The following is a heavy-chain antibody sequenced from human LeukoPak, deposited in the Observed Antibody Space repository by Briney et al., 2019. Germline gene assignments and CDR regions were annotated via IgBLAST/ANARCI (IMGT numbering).Heavy chain of an antibody. J-gene: IGHJ4*02. CDR3: ARSPARGYDILTNYNDY. Sequence: ASVKVSCKASGYSFTAYVISWVRQAPGHGLEWMGWISTYNPNTNYAQKFQGRVTMTTDTSTSTVYMELRSLRSDDTAVYYCARSPARGYDILTNYNDYWGQGTLVTVSS. CDR1: GYSFTAYV. CDR2: ISTYNPNT. V-gene: IGHV1-18*01. D-gene: IGHD3-9*01.